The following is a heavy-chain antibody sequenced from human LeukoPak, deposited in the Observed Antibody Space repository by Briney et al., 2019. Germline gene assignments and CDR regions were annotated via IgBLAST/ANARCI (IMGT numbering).Heavy chain of an antibody. D-gene: IGHD3-22*01. Sequence: PSGTLSLTCNVPGGSISSSSYYWGWIRQPPGKGLEWVGSIFYSGKTHYNPSLKSRVTMSIDMSKNHFSLKLSSVTAADTAVYYCNHEDYDSSGRYFDYWGQGMLVAVSS. CDR2: IFYSGKT. CDR3: NHEDYDSSGRYFDY. J-gene: IGHJ4*02. V-gene: IGHV4-39*01. CDR1: GGSISSSSYY.